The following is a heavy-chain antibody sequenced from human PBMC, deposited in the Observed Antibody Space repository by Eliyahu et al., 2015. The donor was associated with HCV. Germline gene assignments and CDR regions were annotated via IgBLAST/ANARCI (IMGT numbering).Heavy chain of an antibody. V-gene: IGHV4-34*02. D-gene: IGHD4-17*01. CDR1: GGSFSDHF. Sequence: QVQLQQWGAGLLKPSETLSLTCAVHGGSFSDHFWNWIRQSPGKGLEWIGEVNHSGRTKYNPSLQSRVAISGDGSKSQLTLKVRSVTAADTAVYYCARGNPDYSDHINDYYYYGFDVWGQGTTVIVS. CDR2: VNHSGRT. CDR3: ARGNPDYSDHINDYYYYGFDV. J-gene: IGHJ6*02.